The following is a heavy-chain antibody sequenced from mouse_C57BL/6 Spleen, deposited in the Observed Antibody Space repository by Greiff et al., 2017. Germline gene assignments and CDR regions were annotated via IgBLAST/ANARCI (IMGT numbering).Heavy chain of an antibody. V-gene: IGHV1-85*01. CDR3: AREEGYQWAY. Sequence: QVQLQQSGPELVKPGASVKLSCKASGYTFTSYDINWVKQRPGQGLEWIGWIYPRGGSIKYNEKFKGQATLTVDTSSSTAYMELHSRSAEDSAVYFCAREEGYQWAYWGQGTLVTVSA. J-gene: IGHJ3*01. CDR2: IYPRGGSI. CDR1: GYTFTSYD. D-gene: IGHD3-1*01.